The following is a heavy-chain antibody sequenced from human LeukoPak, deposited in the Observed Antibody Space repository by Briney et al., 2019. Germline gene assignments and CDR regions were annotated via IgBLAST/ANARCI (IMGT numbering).Heavy chain of an antibody. V-gene: IGHV7-4-1*02. CDR1: GYTFTSYA. CDR2: INTNTGNP. J-gene: IGHJ5*02. D-gene: IGHD3-22*01. Sequence: ASVKVSCKASGYTFTSYAMNWVRQAPGQGLEWMGWINTNTGNPTYAQGFTGRFVFSLDTSVSTAYLQISSLKTEDTAVYYRARRSEHSSGYQPTFDPWGQGTLVTVSS. CDR3: ARRSEHSSGYQPTFDP.